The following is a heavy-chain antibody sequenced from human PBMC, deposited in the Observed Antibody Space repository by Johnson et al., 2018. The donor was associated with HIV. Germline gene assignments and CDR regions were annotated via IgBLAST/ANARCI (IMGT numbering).Heavy chain of an antibody. CDR3: ASISLGAFDI. Sequence: QVQLVESGGGLVQPGGSLRLSCAASGFTFSGYAMHWVRQAPGKGLEWVAVIYYDGTNTHYADSVKGRFTISRDNSKNTLYLQMNSLRVEDMAVYFCASISLGAFDIWGQGTLVTVSS. J-gene: IGHJ3*02. CDR1: GFTFSGYA. V-gene: IGHV3-30*03. CDR2: IYYDGTNT.